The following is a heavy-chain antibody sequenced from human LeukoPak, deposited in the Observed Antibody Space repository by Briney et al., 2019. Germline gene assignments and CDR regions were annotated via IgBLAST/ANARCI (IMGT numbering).Heavy chain of an antibody. CDR3: ARDAGSMVRGVINL. Sequence: PGGSLRLSCAASGFTFSSYGMHWVRQAPGKGLEWVAVISYDGSNKYYADSVKGRFTISRDNSKNTLYLQMNSLRAEDTAVYYCARDAGSMVRGVINLWGQGTLVTVSS. D-gene: IGHD3-10*01. J-gene: IGHJ5*02. CDR1: GFTFSSYG. CDR2: ISYDGSNK. V-gene: IGHV3-30*03.